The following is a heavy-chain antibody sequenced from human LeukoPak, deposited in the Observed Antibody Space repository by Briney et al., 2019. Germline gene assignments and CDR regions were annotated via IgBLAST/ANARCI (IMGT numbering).Heavy chain of an antibody. J-gene: IGHJ4*02. Sequence: PGGSLRLSCAASGISFSTYWMTWVRQAPGKGLEWVANIKKDGTEQYYGDSVKGRFTISRDNTKNSLYLQMNSLRAEDTAMYYCTTYYDSGPSKDWGQGTLVTVSS. CDR2: IKKDGTEQ. CDR3: TTYYDSGPSKD. CDR1: GISFSTYW. V-gene: IGHV3-7*05. D-gene: IGHD3-22*01.